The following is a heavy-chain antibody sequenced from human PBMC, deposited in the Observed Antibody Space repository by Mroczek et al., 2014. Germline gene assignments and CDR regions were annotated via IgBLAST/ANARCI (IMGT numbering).Heavy chain of an antibody. CDR3: ARAPYYDFAGWFDP. J-gene: IGHJ5*02. CDR1: GGSISSYY. Sequence: QVQLQQWGPGLVKPSETLSLTCTVSGGSISSYYWSWIRQPPGKGLEWIGYIYYSGSTNYNPSLKSRVTVSVDTSKNQFSLKLSSVTAADTAVYYCARAPYYDFAGWFDPWGQGTLVTVSS. V-gene: IGHV4-59*01. D-gene: IGHD3-3*01. CDR2: IYYSGST.